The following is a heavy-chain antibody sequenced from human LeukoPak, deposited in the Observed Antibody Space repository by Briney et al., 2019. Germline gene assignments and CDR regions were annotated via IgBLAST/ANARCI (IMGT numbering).Heavy chain of an antibody. CDR2: IKQDGSEK. D-gene: IGHD3-16*01. Sequence: SGGSLRLSCAAPGFTFSSYWMSWVRQVPGKGLEWVANIKQDGSEKYYADSVKGRFTISRDNAKNSLYLQMNSLRAEDTAVYYCATSLAGGDYWGQGTLVTVSS. J-gene: IGHJ4*02. CDR1: GFTFSSYW. V-gene: IGHV3-7*01. CDR3: ATSLAGGDY.